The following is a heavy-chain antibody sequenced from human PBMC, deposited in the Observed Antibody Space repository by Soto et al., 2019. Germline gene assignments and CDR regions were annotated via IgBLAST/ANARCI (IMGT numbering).Heavy chain of an antibody. V-gene: IGHV3-53*01. J-gene: IGHJ4*02. CDR1: GFTVSSNY. Sequence: PGGSLRLSCAASGFTVSSNYMSWVRQAPGKGLEWVSVIYSGGSTYYADSVKGRFTISRDNSKNTLYLQMNSLRAEDTAVYYCASQAYCGGDCYSDYWGQGTLVTVSS. D-gene: IGHD2-21*02. CDR3: ASQAYCGGDCYSDY. CDR2: IYSGGST.